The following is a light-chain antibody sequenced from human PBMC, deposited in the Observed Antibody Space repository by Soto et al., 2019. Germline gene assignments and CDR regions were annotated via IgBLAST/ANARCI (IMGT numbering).Light chain of an antibody. CDR1: SSDIGGYYY. Sequence: HSAVTQPASLSGSPGQSITISCTGTSSDIGGYYYVSWYQHHPGKAPKLLIYQVTNRPSRVSNRFSGSKSGNTASLTISGLQADDEADYYCTSYSSSDIFYVFGTGTKVTVL. CDR3: TSYSSSDIFYV. CDR2: QVT. V-gene: IGLV2-14*01. J-gene: IGLJ1*01.